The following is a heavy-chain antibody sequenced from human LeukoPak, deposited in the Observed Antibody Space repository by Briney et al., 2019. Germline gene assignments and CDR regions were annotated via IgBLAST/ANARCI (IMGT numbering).Heavy chain of an antibody. Sequence: GASVKVSCKASGYTFTGYYMHWVRQAPGQGLEWMGWINPNSGGTNYAQKFQGRVTMTRDTSISTAYMELSRLRSDDTAVYYCARGYCSSTSCNDYFDYWGQGTLVTVSS. CDR3: ARGYCSSTSCNDYFDY. J-gene: IGHJ4*02. D-gene: IGHD2-2*01. V-gene: IGHV1-2*02. CDR2: INPNSGGT. CDR1: GYTFTGYY.